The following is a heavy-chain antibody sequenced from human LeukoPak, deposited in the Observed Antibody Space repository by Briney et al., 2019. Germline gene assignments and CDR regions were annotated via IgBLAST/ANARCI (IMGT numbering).Heavy chain of an antibody. CDR3: AKDFGNYVWGSYRSSAGFDY. D-gene: IGHD3-16*02. CDR2: ISYDGSNK. J-gene: IGHJ4*02. CDR1: GFTFSSYG. Sequence: PGRFLRLSCAASGFTFSSYGMHWVRQAPGKGLEWVAVISYDGSNKYYADSVKGRFTISRDNSKNTLYLQMNSLRAEDTAVYYCAKDFGNYVWGSYRSSAGFDYWGQGTLVTVSS. V-gene: IGHV3-30*18.